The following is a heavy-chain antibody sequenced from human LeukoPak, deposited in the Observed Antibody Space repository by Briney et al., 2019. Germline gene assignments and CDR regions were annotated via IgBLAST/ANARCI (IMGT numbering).Heavy chain of an antibody. V-gene: IGHV3-21*01. CDR1: GFTFTSYT. CDR2: ISSSNSDI. CDR3: ARDSRTVHYYYGMDV. D-gene: IGHD6-6*01. J-gene: IGHJ6*02. Sequence: GRSLRLSCAASGFTFTSYTMNWVRQAPGKGLEWVSSISSSNSDISYADSVKGRFTISRDNAKNSLYLQMNSLSAEDTAVYYCARDSRTVHYYYGMDVWGQGTTVTVSS.